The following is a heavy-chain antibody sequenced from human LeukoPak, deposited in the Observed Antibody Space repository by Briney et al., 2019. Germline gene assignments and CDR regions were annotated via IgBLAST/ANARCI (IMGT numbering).Heavy chain of an antibody. CDR3: ARSAGEYDFWSGYYWGPLNYYYYGLDV. Sequence: PSETLSLTCTVSGGSISSYYWSWIRQPPGKGVEWIGYIYYSGSTNYNPSLKSRVTISVDTSKNQFSLKLSSVTAADTAVYYCARSAGEYDFWSGYYWGPLNYYYYGLDVWGQGTTVTVSS. CDR2: IYYSGST. J-gene: IGHJ6*02. CDR1: GGSISSYY. D-gene: IGHD3-3*01. V-gene: IGHV4-59*08.